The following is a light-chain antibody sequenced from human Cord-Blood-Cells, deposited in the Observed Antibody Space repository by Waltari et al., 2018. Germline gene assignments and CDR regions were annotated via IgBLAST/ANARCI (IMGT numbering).Light chain of an antibody. J-gene: IGKJ4*01. CDR2: DAS. V-gene: IGKV1-33*01. CDR3: QQYDNHPLT. CDR1: QDISNY. Sequence: DIQMTQSPSSLSASVGDRVTNTCQASQDISNYLIWYQQKPGKAPKLLIYDASNLETGVPSRFSGSGSGTDFTFTISSLQPEDIATYYCQQYDNHPLTFGGGTKVEIK.